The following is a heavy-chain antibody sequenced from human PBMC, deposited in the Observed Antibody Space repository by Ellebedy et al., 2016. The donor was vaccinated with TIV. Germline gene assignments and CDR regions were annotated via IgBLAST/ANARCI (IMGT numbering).Heavy chain of an antibody. Sequence: AASVKVSCKASAYTFSSYYIRWVRHAPGQGLEWMGIINPRNGGTNYSQKFQGRVSMTRDTSTTTVYMELTSLRSEDTAVYYCSRDLEPRSLVSNYYGMDVWGQGTTVTVSS. CDR2: INPRNGGT. J-gene: IGHJ6*02. V-gene: IGHV1-46*03. D-gene: IGHD1-14*01. CDR3: SRDLEPRSLVSNYYGMDV. CDR1: AYTFSSYY.